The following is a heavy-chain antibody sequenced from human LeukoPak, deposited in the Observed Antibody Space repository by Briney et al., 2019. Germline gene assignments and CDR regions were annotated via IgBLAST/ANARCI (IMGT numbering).Heavy chain of an antibody. CDR2: LFYGENT. CDR1: GGSISPISSSTYY. V-gene: IGHV4-39*01. D-gene: IGHD6-25*01. CDR3: ARQLPTAAADTRGYFDY. J-gene: IGHJ4*02. Sequence: PSETLSLTCTVSGGSISPISSSTYYLGWIRQPPGKGLEWIGSLFYGENTHYNPFLKSRATLSVDASNNQFSLKLTSVTAADAAVYFCARQLPTAAADTRGYFDYWGQGTVVTVSS.